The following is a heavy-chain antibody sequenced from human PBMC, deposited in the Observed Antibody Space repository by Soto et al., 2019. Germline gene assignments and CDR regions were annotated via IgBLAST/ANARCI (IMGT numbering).Heavy chain of an antibody. J-gene: IGHJ4*02. V-gene: IGHV4-30-4*01. CDR2: IYYSGST. Sequence: SETLSLTCTVSGGSISSGDYYWSWIRQPPGKGLEWIGYIYYSGSTYYNPSLKSRVTISVDTSKNQFSLKLSSVTAADTAVYYCARARRARHFDYWGQGTLVTVSS. CDR1: GGSISSGDYY. D-gene: IGHD2-15*01. CDR3: ARARRARHFDY.